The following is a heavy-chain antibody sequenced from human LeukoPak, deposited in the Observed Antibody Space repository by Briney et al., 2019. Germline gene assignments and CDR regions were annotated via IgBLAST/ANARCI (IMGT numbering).Heavy chain of an antibody. J-gene: IGHJ6*03. D-gene: IGHD3-22*01. V-gene: IGHV1-69*13. CDR1: GYTFTSYY. CDR2: IIPIFGTA. CDR3: ARDGVGNYDSTTMRPGSYYYYMDV. Sequence: ASVKVSCKASGYTFTSYYMHWVRQAPGQGLEWMGGIIPIFGTANYAQKFQGRVTITADESTSTAYMELSSLRSEDTAVYYCARDGVGNYDSTTMRPGSYYYYMDVWGKGTTVTISS.